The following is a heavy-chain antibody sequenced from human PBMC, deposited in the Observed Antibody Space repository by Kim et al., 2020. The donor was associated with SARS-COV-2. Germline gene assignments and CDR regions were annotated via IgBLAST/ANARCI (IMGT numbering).Heavy chain of an antibody. V-gene: IGHV3-48*03. Sequence: DSVKGRFTISRDNAKNSLYLRMNRLRAQDTAVYYCARGCSGRGCLDGMDVWGQGTTVTVSS. D-gene: IGHD6-19*01. J-gene: IGHJ6*02. CDR3: ARGCSGRGCLDGMDV.